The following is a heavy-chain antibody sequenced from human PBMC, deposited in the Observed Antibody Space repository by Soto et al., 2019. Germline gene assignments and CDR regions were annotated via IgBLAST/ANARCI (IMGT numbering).Heavy chain of an antibody. CDR1: GFMFDSYG. CDR3: AKDGICIVGSCFPAFES. D-gene: IGHD2-15*01. CDR2: IGYDGSSE. Sequence: QVQLVESGGGVVQAGRSLRLSCAASGFMFDSYGMHWVRQTPGKGLEWVAVIGYDGSSEFYSDSVKGRFIVSRDNSKNTVYLQMNSLRGEDTAVYYCAKDGICIVGSCFPAFESWGQGTLVAVSS. J-gene: IGHJ4*02. V-gene: IGHV3-33*06.